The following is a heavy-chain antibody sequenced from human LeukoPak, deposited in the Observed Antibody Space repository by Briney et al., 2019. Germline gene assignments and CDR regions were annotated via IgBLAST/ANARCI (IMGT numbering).Heavy chain of an antibody. CDR2: IRSKAKSYAT. J-gene: IGHJ4*02. V-gene: IGHV3-73*01. CDR1: GFAFSGSA. D-gene: IGHD3-22*01. Sequence: GGSLRLSCAASGFAFSGSAIHWVRQAPGKGLEWVGRIRSKAKSYATVYGASVRGRFNISREDSKNTAYLEMNSLKTEDAAVYYCTRQNLDNYDEASDSWGQGTLVTVSS. CDR3: TRQNLDNYDEASDS.